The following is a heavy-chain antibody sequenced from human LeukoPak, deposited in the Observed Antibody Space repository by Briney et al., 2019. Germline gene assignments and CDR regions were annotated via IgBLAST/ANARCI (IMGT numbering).Heavy chain of an antibody. D-gene: IGHD1-26*01. CDR2: IYYSGST. CDR3: ARVPGATAVRTEGSYYFDY. V-gene: IGHV4-59*01. Sequence: SETLSLTCTVSGGSISSYYWSWIRQPPGKGLEWIGYIYYSGSTNYNPSLKSRVTISVDTSKNQFSLKLSSVTAADTAVYYCARVPGATAVRTEGSYYFDYWGQGTLVTVSS. J-gene: IGHJ4*02. CDR1: GGSISSYY.